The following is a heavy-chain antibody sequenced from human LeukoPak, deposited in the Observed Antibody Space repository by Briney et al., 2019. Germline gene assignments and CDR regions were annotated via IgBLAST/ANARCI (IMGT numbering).Heavy chain of an antibody. Sequence: GGSLRLSCAASGFTFSSYWMHWVRQAPGKGLVWVSRINSDGSSTSYADSVKGRFTISRDNSKNTLYLQMNSLRAEDTAVYYCARDPVTSHFDYWGQGTLVTVSS. J-gene: IGHJ4*02. V-gene: IGHV3-74*01. CDR1: GFTFSSYW. D-gene: IGHD4-17*01. CDR2: INSDGSST. CDR3: ARDPVTSHFDY.